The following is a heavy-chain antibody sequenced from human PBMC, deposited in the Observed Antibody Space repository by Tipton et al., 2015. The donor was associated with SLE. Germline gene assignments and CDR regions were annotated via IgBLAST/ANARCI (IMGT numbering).Heavy chain of an antibody. CDR1: GGSISSGSYY. Sequence: TLSLTRTVSGGSISSGSYYWSWIRQPAGKGLEWIGRIYTSGSTNYNPSLKSRVTISVDTSKNQFSLKLSSVTAADTAVYYCASFEWELVRGFDYWGQGTLVTVSS. CDR3: ASFEWELVRGFDY. V-gene: IGHV4-61*02. D-gene: IGHD1-26*01. J-gene: IGHJ4*02. CDR2: IYTSGST.